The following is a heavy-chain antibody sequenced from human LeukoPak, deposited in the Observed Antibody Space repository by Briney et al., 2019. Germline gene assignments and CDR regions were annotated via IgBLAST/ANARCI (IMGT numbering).Heavy chain of an antibody. CDR1: GGSFSGYY. V-gene: IGHV4-34*01. D-gene: IGHD3-16*02. CDR2: INHSGST. Sequence: SETLSLTCAVYGGSFSGYYWSCIRQPPGKGLEWIGEINHSGSTNYNPSLKSRVTISVDTSKNQFSLKLSSVTAADTAVYYCARGPHDPFYDYVWGSYRYTRFDYWGQGTLVTVSS. J-gene: IGHJ4*02. CDR3: ARGPHDPFYDYVWGSYRYTRFDY.